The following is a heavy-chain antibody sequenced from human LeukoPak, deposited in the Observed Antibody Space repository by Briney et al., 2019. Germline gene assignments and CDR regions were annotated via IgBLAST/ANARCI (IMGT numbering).Heavy chain of an antibody. V-gene: IGHV1-2*02. J-gene: IGHJ5*02. CDR3: ARDFRRNYVDP. D-gene: IGHD1-7*01. CDR1: GYPFSAYY. CDR2: INSNLGDT. Sequence: ASVKVSCKSSGYPFSAYYMHWVRQAPGQGFEWMGWINSNLGDTSYAQKFQGRVTMTRDTSISTAYMELSRLTSDDTAMYYCARDFRRNYVDPWGQGTLVTVSS.